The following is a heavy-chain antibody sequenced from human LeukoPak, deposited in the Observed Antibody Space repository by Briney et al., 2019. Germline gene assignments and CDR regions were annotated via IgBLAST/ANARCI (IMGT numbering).Heavy chain of an antibody. CDR2: ISSSSSTI. CDR1: GFTYSSYS. J-gene: IGHJ4*02. Sequence: GGSLRLSCAASGFTYSSYSMNWVRQAPGKGLEWVSYISSSSSTIYYADSVKGRFTISRDNAKNSLYLQMNSLRAEDTAVYYCARSYGSGSSYYFDYWGQGTLVTVSS. D-gene: IGHD3-10*01. CDR3: ARSYGSGSSYYFDY. V-gene: IGHV3-48*01.